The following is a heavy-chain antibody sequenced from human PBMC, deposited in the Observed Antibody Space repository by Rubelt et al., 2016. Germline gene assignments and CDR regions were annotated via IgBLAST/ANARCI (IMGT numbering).Heavy chain of an antibody. CDR3: AKFVGFGVSYYGMDV. J-gene: IGHJ6*02. CDR2: ISSSSSPI. D-gene: IGHD3-3*01. V-gene: IGHV3-48*04. Sequence: EVQLVESGGGLVQPGGSLRLSCAASGFTFSSYSMNWVRQAPGKGLEWVSYISSSSSPIYYDDSVQGRFTISRDNAKNSLYLQMNSLGAEDTAGYYCAKFVGFGVSYYGMDVWGQGTTVTVSS. CDR1: GFTFSSYS.